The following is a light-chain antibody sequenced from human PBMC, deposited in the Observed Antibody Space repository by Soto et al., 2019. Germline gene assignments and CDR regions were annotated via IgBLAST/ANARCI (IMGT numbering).Light chain of an antibody. J-gene: IGLJ2*01. CDR2: RNN. Sequence: QSVLTQPPSASGTPGQRVTISCSGSSSNIGSNYVYWYQQLPGTAPKLTIYRNNQRPSGVPDRFSGSKSGTSASLAISGLRSEDEADYYCAAWDDSLSGHVVFGGGTKLNVL. CDR1: SSNIGSNY. CDR3: AAWDDSLSGHVV. V-gene: IGLV1-47*01.